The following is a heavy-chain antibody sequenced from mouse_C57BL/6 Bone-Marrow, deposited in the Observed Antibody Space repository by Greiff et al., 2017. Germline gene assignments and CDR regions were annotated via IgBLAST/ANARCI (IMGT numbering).Heavy chain of an antibody. Sequence: EVQLVESGGGLVKPGGSLKLSCAASGFTFSDYGMHWVRQAPEKGLEWVAYISSGSSTIYYADTVKGRFTISRDNAKNTLFLQMTSLRAEDTAMYYCAFYGSRNWDIDVWGTGTTVTVSS. V-gene: IGHV5-17*01. CDR3: AFYGSRNWDIDV. J-gene: IGHJ1*03. D-gene: IGHD1-1*01. CDR2: ISSGSSTI. CDR1: GFTFSDYG.